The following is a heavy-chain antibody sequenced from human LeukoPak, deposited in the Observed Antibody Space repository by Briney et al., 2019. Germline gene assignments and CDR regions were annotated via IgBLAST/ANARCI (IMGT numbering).Heavy chain of an antibody. CDR2: ITTSRDQ. J-gene: IGHJ4*02. V-gene: IGHV3-21*06. CDR3: ARDRGSGQIVRRWYFDY. Sequence: TGGSLRLSCAASGFIFSDYSMGWVRQAPGKGLEWVSSITTSRDQNHAGSVKGRFTVSRDNAKSSVYLQMDSLRADDTAVYYCARDRGSGQIVRRWYFDYWGQGTLVTVSS. D-gene: IGHD2-15*01. CDR1: GFIFSDYS.